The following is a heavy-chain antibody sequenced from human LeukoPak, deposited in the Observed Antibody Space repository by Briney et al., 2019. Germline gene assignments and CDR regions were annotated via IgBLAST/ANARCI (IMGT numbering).Heavy chain of an antibody. CDR2: IYYSGST. CDR1: GCTISSYY. V-gene: IGHV4-59*01. Sequence: SETLSLTCTASGCTISSYYWSWIRQPPGKGLEWIAYIYYSGSTNYNPSLKSRVTISVDTSKYQFSLKLSSVTAADTAVYYCARGDCSSTSCYIGDWFDPWGQGTLVTVSS. J-gene: IGHJ5*02. CDR3: ARGDCSSTSCYIGDWFDP. D-gene: IGHD2-2*02.